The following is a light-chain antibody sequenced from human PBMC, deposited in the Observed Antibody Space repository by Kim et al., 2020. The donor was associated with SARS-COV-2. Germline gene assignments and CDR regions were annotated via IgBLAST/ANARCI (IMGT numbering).Light chain of an antibody. J-gene: IGKJ4*01. CDR1: RSISII. CDR2: DSA. CDR3: QQLSKWLPAPT. V-gene: IGKV3-11*01. Sequence: PGEGATRSSRGSRSISIIVAWYRRTRGQAARLLIYDSAIRATGIPDKYRGIGSGTDFNLTINSLDPEDFAIYFCQQLSKWLPAPTFGGGTKVDIK.